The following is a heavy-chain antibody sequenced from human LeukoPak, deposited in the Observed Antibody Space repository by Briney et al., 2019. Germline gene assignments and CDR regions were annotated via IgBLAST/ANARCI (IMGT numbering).Heavy chain of an antibody. V-gene: IGHV3-30*04. CDR1: GFTFSSYA. CDR2: ISYDGSNK. D-gene: IGHD3-22*01. J-gene: IGHJ4*02. CDR3: ARILSSAWGELGY. Sequence: PGRSLRLSCAASGFTFSSYAMHWVRQAPGKGLEWVAVISYDGSNKYDADSVKGRFTISRDNSKNTLYLQMNSLRAEDTAVYYCARILSSAWGELGYWGQGALVTVSS.